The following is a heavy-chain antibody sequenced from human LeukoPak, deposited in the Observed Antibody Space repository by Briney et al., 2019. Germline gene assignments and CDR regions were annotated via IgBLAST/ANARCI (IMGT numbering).Heavy chain of an antibody. Sequence: ASVKVSCKDSGYTFTSYDINWVRQATGQGLEWMGWMNPNSGNTGYAQKFQGRVTMTRNTSISTAYMELSSLRSEDTAVYYCARGPSYGGNSGYGMDVWGQGTTVTVSS. CDR3: ARGPSYGGNSGYGMDV. V-gene: IGHV1-8*01. J-gene: IGHJ6*02. D-gene: IGHD4-23*01. CDR2: MNPNSGNT. CDR1: GYTFTSYD.